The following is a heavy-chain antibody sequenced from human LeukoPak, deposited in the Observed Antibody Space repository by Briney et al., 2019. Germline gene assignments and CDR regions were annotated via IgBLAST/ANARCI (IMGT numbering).Heavy chain of an antibody. CDR2: INPNSGNT. CDR3: ASTTGYYYGPGSYYNDY. V-gene: IGHV1-8*02. Sequence: GASVKVSCKASGYTFTGYYMHWVRQAPGQGLEWMGWINPNSGNTGYAQKFQGRVTMTRNTSISTAYMELSSLRSEDTAVYYCASTTGYYYGPGSYYNDYWGQGTLVTVSS. J-gene: IGHJ4*02. CDR1: GYTFTGYY. D-gene: IGHD3-10*01.